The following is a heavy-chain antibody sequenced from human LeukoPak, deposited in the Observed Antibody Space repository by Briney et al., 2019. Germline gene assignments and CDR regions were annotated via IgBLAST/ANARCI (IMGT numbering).Heavy chain of an antibody. CDR2: IFYSGST. CDR3: ARSYYDSSGPVRYYFDY. V-gene: IGHV4-39*07. Sequence: SETLFLTCTVSGGSISSSRYYWGWIRQPPGKGLEWIGSIFYSGSTYYNPSLKSRVTISVDTSKNQFSLKLSSVTAADTAVYYCARSYYDSSGPVRYYFDYWGQGTLVTVSS. D-gene: IGHD3-22*01. CDR1: GGSISSSRYY. J-gene: IGHJ4*02.